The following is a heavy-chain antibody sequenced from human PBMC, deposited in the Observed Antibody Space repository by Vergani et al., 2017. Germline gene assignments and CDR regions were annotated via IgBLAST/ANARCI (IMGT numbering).Heavy chain of an antibody. CDR3: AREGYSGYDWAY. Sequence: EVLVVESGGDLVQPGGSLRLSCAASGFTVSGYYISWVRQAPGKGLEWVSLISSGGTTYYADSVKGRFTISRDNSKNTVHLQMNSLKPEDTALYYCAREGYSGYDWAYWGQGTLVVVSS. V-gene: IGHV3-66*02. CDR1: GFTVSGYY. CDR2: ISSGGTT. D-gene: IGHD5-12*01. J-gene: IGHJ4*02.